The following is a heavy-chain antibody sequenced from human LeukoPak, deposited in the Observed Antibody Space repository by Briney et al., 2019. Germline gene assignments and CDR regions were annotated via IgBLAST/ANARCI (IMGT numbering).Heavy chain of an antibody. Sequence: PSETLSLTCTVSGASITGYFWTWIRQPPGKGLDWIAYISYSGNTNYNPSLKSRVTISIDTSKNQFSLKLTSATAADTAMYYCARADYGDHGTTFDIWGQGTMVTVSS. V-gene: IGHV4-59*01. D-gene: IGHD4-17*01. CDR3: ARADYGDHGTTFDI. CDR2: ISYSGNT. CDR1: GASITGYF. J-gene: IGHJ3*02.